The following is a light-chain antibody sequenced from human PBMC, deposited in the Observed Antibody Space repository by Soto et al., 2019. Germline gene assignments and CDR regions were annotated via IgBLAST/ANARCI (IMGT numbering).Light chain of an antibody. V-gene: IGLV2-14*01. J-gene: IGLJ1*01. CDR3: SSYTSSSTLSYV. CDR1: SSDVGGYNY. CDR2: EVS. Sequence: QSVLTQPASVSGSPGQSITISCTGTSSDVGGYNYVSWYQQHPGKAPKLMIYEVSNRPSGVSNRFSGSKSGNTASLTISGLQAEDEADYYCSSYTSSSTLSYVFGTGIKVTVL.